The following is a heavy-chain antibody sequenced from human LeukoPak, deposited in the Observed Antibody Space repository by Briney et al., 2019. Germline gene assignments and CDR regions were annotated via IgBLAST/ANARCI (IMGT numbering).Heavy chain of an antibody. CDR2: IWYDGSNK. J-gene: IGHJ1*01. D-gene: IGHD2-2*02. CDR1: GFTFSSYG. Sequence: LSGGSLRLSCAASGFTFSSYGMHWVRQAPGKGLEWVAVIWYDGSNKYYADSVKGRFTISRDNSKNTLYLQMNSLRAEDTAVYYCAKVGPYCSSTSCYTTEYFQHWGQGTLVTVSS. V-gene: IGHV3-33*06. CDR3: AKVGPYCSSTSCYTTEYFQH.